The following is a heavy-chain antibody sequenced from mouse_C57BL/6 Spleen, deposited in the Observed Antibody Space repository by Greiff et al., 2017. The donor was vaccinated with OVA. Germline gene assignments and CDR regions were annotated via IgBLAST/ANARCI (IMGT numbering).Heavy chain of an antibody. Sequence: DVMLVESGGGLVKPGGSLKLSCAASGFTFSDYGMHWVRQAPEKGLEWVAYISSGSSTIYYADTVKGRFTISRDNAKNTLFLQMTSLRSEDTAMYYCARLGYGNGAMDYWGQGTSVTVSS. D-gene: IGHD2-1*01. CDR2: ISSGSSTI. CDR3: ARLGYGNGAMDY. CDR1: GFTFSDYG. J-gene: IGHJ4*01. V-gene: IGHV5-17*01.